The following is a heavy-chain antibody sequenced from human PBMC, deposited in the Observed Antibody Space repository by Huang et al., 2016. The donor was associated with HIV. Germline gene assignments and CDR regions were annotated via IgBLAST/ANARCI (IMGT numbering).Heavy chain of an antibody. CDR2: ISGSGLTT. CDR3: AKDSDYNWHHCDY. D-gene: IGHD1-1*01. CDR1: GFTFNSYA. V-gene: IGHV3-23*01. J-gene: IGHJ4*02. Sequence: EVQLLESGGGLVQPGGSLRLSCAASGFTFNSYAMSWVRQAPGKGLEWVSTISGSGLTTYYADSVKGRFTISGDNSKNTLYLQINSLRAEDTAVYYCAKDSDYNWHHCDYWGQGNLVSVSS.